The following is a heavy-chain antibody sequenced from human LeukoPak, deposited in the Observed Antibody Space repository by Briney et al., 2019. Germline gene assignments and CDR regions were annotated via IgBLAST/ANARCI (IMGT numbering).Heavy chain of an antibody. V-gene: IGHV3-21*01. Sequence: GGSLRLSCAASGFTCSSYSMNWVRQAPGKGLEWVSSISSSSSYIYYADSVKGRFTISRDNAKNSLYLRMNSLRAEDTAVYYCAREKWAADTGWFDPWGQGTLVTVSS. D-gene: IGHD6-13*01. J-gene: IGHJ5*02. CDR2: ISSSSSYI. CDR1: GFTCSSYS. CDR3: AREKWAADTGWFDP.